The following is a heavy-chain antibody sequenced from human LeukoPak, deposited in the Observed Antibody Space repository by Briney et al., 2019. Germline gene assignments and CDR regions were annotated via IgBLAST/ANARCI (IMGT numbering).Heavy chain of an antibody. Sequence: GESLKISCKASGYTFTHQWTGWVRQMAGGGLEWMGIIYPRDSDTIYSPSFQGHVTISADTSINTAYLEWSSLEASDTAIYYLARHSDVIGAIWGQGTLVTVSS. D-gene: IGHD3-10*01. V-gene: IGHV5-51*01. CDR1: GYTFTHQW. CDR3: ARHSDVIGAI. J-gene: IGHJ4*02. CDR2: IYPRDSDT.